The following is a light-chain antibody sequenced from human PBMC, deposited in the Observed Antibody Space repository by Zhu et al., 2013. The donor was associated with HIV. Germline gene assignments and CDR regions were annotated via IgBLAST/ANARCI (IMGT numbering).Light chain of an antibody. CDR2: GAS. V-gene: IGKV3-20*01. J-gene: IGKJ1*01. CDR1: QSVSSSY. Sequence: EIVLTQSPGTLSLSPGERATLSCRASQSVSSSYLAWYQQKPGQAPRLLISGASTRATGIPARFSGSGSGTDFTLTISRVEPEDFAMYYCQQYGMSPWTFGQGTKVDIK. CDR3: QQYGMSPWT.